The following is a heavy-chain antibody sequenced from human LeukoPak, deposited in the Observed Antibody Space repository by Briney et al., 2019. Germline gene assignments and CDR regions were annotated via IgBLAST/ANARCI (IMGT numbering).Heavy chain of an antibody. Sequence: SVKVSCKASGYTFTSYGISWVRQAPGQGLEWMGRIIPIFGTANYAQKFQGRVTITTDESTSTAYMELSSLRSEDTAVYYCARDSSGYTFGSFDYWGQGTLVTVSS. CDR3: ARDSSGYTFGSFDY. CDR2: IIPIFGTA. J-gene: IGHJ4*02. D-gene: IGHD3-22*01. CDR1: GYTFTSYG. V-gene: IGHV1-69*05.